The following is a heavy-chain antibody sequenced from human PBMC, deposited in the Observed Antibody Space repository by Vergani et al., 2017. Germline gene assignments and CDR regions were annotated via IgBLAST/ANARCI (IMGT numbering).Heavy chain of an antibody. CDR1: GFTFDDYA. CDR3: AKDLAAVAEGFDY. CDR2: ISWNSGSI. V-gene: IGHV3-9*01. D-gene: IGHD6-19*01. Sequence: EVQLVESGGGLVQPGRSLRLSCAASGFTFDDYAMHWVRQAPGKGLGWVSGISWNSGSIGYADSVKGRFTISRDNAKNSLYLQMNSLRAEGTALYYCAKDLAAVAEGFDYWGQGTLVTVSS. J-gene: IGHJ4*02.